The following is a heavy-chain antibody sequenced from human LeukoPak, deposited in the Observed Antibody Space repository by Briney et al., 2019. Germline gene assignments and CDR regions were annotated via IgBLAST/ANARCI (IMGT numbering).Heavy chain of an antibody. Sequence: ASVRVSCKASGHTLTVHYIHCVRQGPGQGLEWLGWITLHSGDTHYAQKYQGRLTMTSHTSISTRYMALSRLQFDDTAVYYCAREVQVGLDNWGQGTLVTVSS. V-gene: IGHV1-2*02. CDR2: ITLHSGDT. CDR3: AREVQVGLDN. D-gene: IGHD1-1*01. J-gene: IGHJ1*01. CDR1: GHTLTVHY.